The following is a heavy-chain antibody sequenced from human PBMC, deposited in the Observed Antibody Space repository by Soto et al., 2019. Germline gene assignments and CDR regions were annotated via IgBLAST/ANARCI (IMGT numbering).Heavy chain of an antibody. D-gene: IGHD5-18*01. CDR3: ARSGYSYGFDP. CDR2: IYSGGST. Sequence: PGGSLRLSCAASGFTVSSNYMSWVRQAPAQGLEWVSVIYSGGSTYYADSVKGRFTISRYNSKNTLYLQMNSLRAEDTAVYYGARSGYSYGFDPWGQGTLVTVSS. CDR1: GFTVSSNY. V-gene: IGHV3-53*01. J-gene: IGHJ5*02.